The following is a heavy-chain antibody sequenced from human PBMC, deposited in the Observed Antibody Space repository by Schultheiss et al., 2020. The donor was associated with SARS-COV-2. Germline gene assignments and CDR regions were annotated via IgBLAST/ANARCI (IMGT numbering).Heavy chain of an antibody. V-gene: IGHV1-18*04. CDR1: GYTFTGYY. CDR2: ISAYNGNT. Sequence: ASVKVSCKASGYTFTGYYMHWVRQAPGQGLEWIGWISAYNGNTNYAQKFQGRLTVTADESSSTTYMELNSLTSEDTALYYCAKCTGDSDAFDIWGQGTMVTVSS. D-gene: IGHD2-8*02. J-gene: IGHJ3*02. CDR3: AKCTGDSDAFDI.